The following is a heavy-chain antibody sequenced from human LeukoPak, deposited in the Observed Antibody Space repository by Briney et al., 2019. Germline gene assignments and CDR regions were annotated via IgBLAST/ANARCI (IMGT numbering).Heavy chain of an antibody. D-gene: IGHD3-22*01. CDR1: GFTFSSYA. CDR3: ASGGASSGYYATVWDY. Sequence: GRSLRLSCAASGFTFSSYAMHWVRQAPGKGLEWVSSISSSSSYIYYADSVKGRFTISRDNAKNSLYLQMNSLRAEDTAVYYCASGGASSGYYATVWDYWGQGTLVTVSS. J-gene: IGHJ4*02. CDR2: ISSSSSYI. V-gene: IGHV3-21*01.